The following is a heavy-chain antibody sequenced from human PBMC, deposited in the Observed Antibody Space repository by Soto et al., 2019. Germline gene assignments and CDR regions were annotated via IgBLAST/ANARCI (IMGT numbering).Heavy chain of an antibody. CDR1: DFTFANFA. V-gene: IGHV3-23*01. CDR2: ISANGGGT. Sequence: GGSLRLSCSASDFTFANFAMSWVRQAPGKGLEWVPGISANGGGTYYAGSVKGRFTISRDNSKKTMYFQLNSLRDEDTAVYYCAKCNVLVTASGGWCNWFDPWGQGTPVTVSS. D-gene: IGHD2-21*02. CDR3: AKCNVLVTASGGWCNWFDP. J-gene: IGHJ5*02.